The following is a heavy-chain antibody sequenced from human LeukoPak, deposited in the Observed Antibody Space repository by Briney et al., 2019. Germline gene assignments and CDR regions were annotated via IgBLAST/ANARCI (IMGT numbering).Heavy chain of an antibody. CDR2: ISAYNGNT. D-gene: IGHD2-2*01. CDR1: GYAFTSYG. J-gene: IGHJ4*02. CDR3: ARTVVVPAAIVGVGSFDY. V-gene: IGHV1-18*01. Sequence: VSVMVSCKASGYAFTSYGISWVRQAPGQGVEWMGWISAYNGNTNYAQKFQGRVTITADKSTSTAYMELSSLRSEDTAVYYCARTVVVPAAIVGVGSFDYWGQGTLVTVSS.